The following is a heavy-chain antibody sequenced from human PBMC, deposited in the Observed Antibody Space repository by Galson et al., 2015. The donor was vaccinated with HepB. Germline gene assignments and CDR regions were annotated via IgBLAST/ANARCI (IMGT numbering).Heavy chain of an antibody. CDR1: GFTFDDYG. D-gene: IGHD3-3*01. CDR2: INWNGGST. J-gene: IGHJ6*02. Sequence: SLRLSCAASGFTFDDYGMSWVRQAPGKGPEWVSGINWNGGSTGYADSVKGRFTISRDNAKNSLYLQMNSLRAEDTALYYCARDRVGTIFGVVINYGMDVWGQGTTVTVSS. CDR3: ARDRVGTIFGVVINYGMDV. V-gene: IGHV3-20*04.